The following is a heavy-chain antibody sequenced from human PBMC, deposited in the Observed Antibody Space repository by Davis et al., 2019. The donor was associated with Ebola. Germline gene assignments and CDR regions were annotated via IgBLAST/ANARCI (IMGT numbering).Heavy chain of an antibody. V-gene: IGHV1-18*01. J-gene: IGHJ6*02. D-gene: IGHD3-3*01. CDR1: GYTFTSYG. Sequence: AASVKVSCKASGYTFTSYGISWVRQAPGQGLEWMGWISAYNGNTNYAQKLQGRVTMTTDTSTSTAYMELRSLRSEDTAVYYCARDVTIFGVVIQGRYYYGMDVWGQGTTVTVSS. CDR3: ARDVTIFGVVIQGRYYYGMDV. CDR2: ISAYNGNT.